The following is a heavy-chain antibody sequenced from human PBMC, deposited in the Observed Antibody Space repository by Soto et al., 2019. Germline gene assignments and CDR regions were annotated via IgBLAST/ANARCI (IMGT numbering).Heavy chain of an antibody. CDR3: ARGGDLEYSSSLSLDY. V-gene: IGHV4-31*03. J-gene: IGHJ4*02. CDR1: GGSISSGGYY. CDR2: IYYSGST. Sequence: SETLFLTCTVSGGSISSGGYYWSCIRQHPGKGLEWVGYIYYSGSTYYNPSLKSRVTISVDTSKNQFSLKLSSVTAADTAVYYCARGGDLEYSSSLSLDYWGQGTLVTVSS. D-gene: IGHD6-6*01.